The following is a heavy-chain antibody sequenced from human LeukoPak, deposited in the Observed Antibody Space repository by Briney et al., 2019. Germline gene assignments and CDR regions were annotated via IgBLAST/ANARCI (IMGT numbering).Heavy chain of an antibody. Sequence: SVKVSCKAAGGTFSGYAISWVRQAPGQGLEWMGRIIPILGIANYAQKFEGRVTITADKSTSTAYMELSSLRSEDAAVYYCVWAAAGKGWFDPWGQGTLVTVSS. CDR1: GGTFSGYA. V-gene: IGHV1-69*04. CDR3: VWAAAGKGWFDP. J-gene: IGHJ5*02. D-gene: IGHD6-13*01. CDR2: IIPILGIA.